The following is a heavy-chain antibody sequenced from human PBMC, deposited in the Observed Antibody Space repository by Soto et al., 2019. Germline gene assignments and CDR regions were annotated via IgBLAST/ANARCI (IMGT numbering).Heavy chain of an antibody. V-gene: IGHV3-53*01. CDR2: IYSGGYT. J-gene: IGHJ6*02. Sequence: EVQLVESGGGLIQPGGSLRLSCAASGFTVSSNYMSWVRQAPGKGLEWVSVIYSGGYTYYADSVKGRFTISRDNSKNTLYLQTNSLRAEDTAVYYCASALMVRGVTRGYYNYGMDVWGQGTTVTVSS. D-gene: IGHD3-10*01. CDR3: ASALMVRGVTRGYYNYGMDV. CDR1: GFTVSSNY.